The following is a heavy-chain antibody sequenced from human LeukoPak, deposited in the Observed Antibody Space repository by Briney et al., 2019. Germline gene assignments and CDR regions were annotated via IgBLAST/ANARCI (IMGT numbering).Heavy chain of an antibody. J-gene: IGHJ4*02. CDR1: GGSISSYY. CDR3: ARIDFWSGYPLFDY. Sequence: PSETLSLTCTVSGGSISSYYWSWIRQPPGKGLERIGYIYYSGSTNYNPSLKSRVTISVDTSKNQFSLKLSSVTAADTAVYYCARIDFWSGYPLFDYWGQGTLVTVSS. CDR2: IYYSGST. V-gene: IGHV4-59*01. D-gene: IGHD3-3*01.